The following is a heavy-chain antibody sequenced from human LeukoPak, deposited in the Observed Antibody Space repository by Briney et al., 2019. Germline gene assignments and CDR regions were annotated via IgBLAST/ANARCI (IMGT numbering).Heavy chain of an antibody. J-gene: IGHJ4*02. CDR2: ISRDGGIS. V-gene: IGHV3-74*01. D-gene: IGHD1-20*01. Sequence: GGSLRLSCAASGFTSSDYWMHWARQAPGKGLEWVSRISRDGGISDHADFVKGRFTISRDYAKNTLYLQMTSQRAEDTAVYYCVRDFNWNDGNYWGRGTLVTVSS. CDR1: GFTSSDYW. CDR3: VRDFNWNDGNY.